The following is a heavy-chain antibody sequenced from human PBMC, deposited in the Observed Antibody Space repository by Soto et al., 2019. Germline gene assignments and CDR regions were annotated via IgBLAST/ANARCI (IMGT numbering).Heavy chain of an antibody. Sequence: QVQLVQSGAEVKKPGASVKVSCKASGYTFTSYDINWVRQATGQGLEWMGWMNPNSGNTGYAQKFQGRVTMTRNTSISTAYMELSSLRSEDTAVYYCARVYYDFWSGYSRYYYYMDVWGKGTTVTVSS. D-gene: IGHD3-3*01. CDR1: GYTFTSYD. CDR2: MNPNSGNT. V-gene: IGHV1-8*01. CDR3: ARVYYDFWSGYSRYYYYMDV. J-gene: IGHJ6*03.